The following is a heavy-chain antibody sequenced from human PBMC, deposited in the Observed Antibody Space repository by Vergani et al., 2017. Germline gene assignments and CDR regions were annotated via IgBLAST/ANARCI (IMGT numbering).Heavy chain of an antibody. CDR1: GFTFSSYS. CDR3: ARDPDFEYSSSSDWFDP. V-gene: IGHV3-21*01. J-gene: IGHJ5*02. CDR2: ISSSSSYI. Sequence: EVQLVESGGGLVKPGGSLRLSCAASGFTFSSYSMNWVRQAPGKGLEWVSSISSSSSYIYYADSVKGLFTISRDNAKNSLYLQMNSLRAEVTAVYYCARDPDFEYSSSSDWFDPWGQGTLVTVSS. D-gene: IGHD6-6*01.